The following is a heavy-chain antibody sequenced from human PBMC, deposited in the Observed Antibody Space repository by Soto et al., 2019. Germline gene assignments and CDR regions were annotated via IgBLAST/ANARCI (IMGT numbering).Heavy chain of an antibody. CDR1: GFTFSSYG. CDR3: ARDKTTVTTFDY. J-gene: IGHJ4*02. V-gene: IGHV3-33*01. D-gene: IGHD4-17*01. Sequence: GGSLRLSCAASGFTFSSYGMHWVRQAPGKGLEWVAVIWYDGSNKYYADSVKGRFTISRDNSKNTLYLQMNSLRAEDTAVYYCARDKTTVTTFDYWGQGTLVTVSS. CDR2: IWYDGSNK.